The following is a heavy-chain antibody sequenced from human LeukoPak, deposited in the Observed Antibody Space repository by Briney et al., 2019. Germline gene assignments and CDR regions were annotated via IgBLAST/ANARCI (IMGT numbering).Heavy chain of an antibody. V-gene: IGHV3-30-3*01. Sequence: GGSLRLSCTASGFTFSNYHMHWVRQAPGWGLEWVAVMSYGGYNKYYADSVQGRFTISRDNSKNTLYLQMNSLRPEDTAVYYCARDGSDWGQGTLVTVSS. CDR1: GFTFSNYH. CDR2: MSYGGYNK. D-gene: IGHD1-26*01. CDR3: ARDGSD. J-gene: IGHJ4*02.